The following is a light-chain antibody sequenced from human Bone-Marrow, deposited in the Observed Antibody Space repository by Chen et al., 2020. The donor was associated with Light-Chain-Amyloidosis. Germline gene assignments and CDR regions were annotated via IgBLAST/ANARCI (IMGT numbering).Light chain of an antibody. CDR2: DVS. CDR1: SSDVGGYNH. J-gene: IGLJ2*01. V-gene: IGLV2-14*03. Sequence: QSALTQPASVSGSPGQSITISCTGTSSDVGGYNHVSWYQQHPGKAPKLMIYDVSNRPSGVSNRLSGSKSGNTASLTSSGLQAEVEADYYCSSYTSSRTLVFGGGTKLTVL. CDR3: SSYTSSRTLV.